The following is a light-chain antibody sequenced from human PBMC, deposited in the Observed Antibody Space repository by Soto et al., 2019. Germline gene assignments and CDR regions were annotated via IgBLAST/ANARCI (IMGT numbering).Light chain of an antibody. Sequence: EIVLTQSPGTLSLSPGERATLSCRASQSARSSSLAWYQQKPGQAPRLLIYGASSRATGIPDRFSGSGSGTDFTLTISRLEPEDFAVYYCQQYGSSPPYTFGQGTKLEI. J-gene: IGKJ2*01. V-gene: IGKV3-20*01. CDR2: GAS. CDR3: QQYGSSPPYT. CDR1: QSARSSS.